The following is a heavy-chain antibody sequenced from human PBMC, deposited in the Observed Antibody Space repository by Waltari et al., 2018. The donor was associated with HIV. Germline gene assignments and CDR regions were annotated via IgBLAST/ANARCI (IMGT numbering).Heavy chain of an antibody. CDR3: ARGPPSRIAAPVTLKESLKESNFDD. D-gene: IGHD6-13*01. J-gene: IGHJ4*02. Sequence: QVQLQQWGAGLLKPSETLSLTCAVYGGSFSGYYWSWIRQPPGKGLEWSGEINHSGSTHYKPSLKSRVTISVDTSKNQFSLKLSSVTAADTAVYYCARGPPSRIAAPVTLKESLKESNFDDWGQGTLVTVSS. CDR2: INHSGST. CDR1: GGSFSGYY. V-gene: IGHV4-34*01.